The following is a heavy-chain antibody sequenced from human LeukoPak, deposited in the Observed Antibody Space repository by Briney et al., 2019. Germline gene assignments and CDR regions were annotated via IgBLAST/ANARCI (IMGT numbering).Heavy chain of an antibody. CDR1: GGSFSSGSYY. J-gene: IGHJ4*02. D-gene: IGHD2-15*01. V-gene: IGHV4-61*01. CDR3: ARRLGYCSGGSCRYYFDY. CDR2: TYYSGST. Sequence: SETLSLTCTVSGGSFSSGSYYWSWIPQPPGKGLEWIGYTYYSGSTNYNPSLKSRVTISVDTSKNQFSLKLSSVTAADTAVYYCARRLGYCSGGSCRYYFDYWGQGTLVTVSS.